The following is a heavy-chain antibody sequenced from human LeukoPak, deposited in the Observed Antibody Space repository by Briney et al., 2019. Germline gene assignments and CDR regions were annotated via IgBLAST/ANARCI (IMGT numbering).Heavy chain of an antibody. Sequence: SETLSLTCAVSDYSINSGHYWGWIRQPPGKGLEWIGSIYHSESTYYNPSLKSRVTTSVDTSKNQFSLKLTSVTAADTAVYYCARHASPDIVIVPAATFDYWGQGTLVTVSS. J-gene: IGHJ4*02. CDR3: ARHASPDIVIVPAATFDY. CDR1: DYSINSGHY. V-gene: IGHV4-38-2*01. CDR2: IYHSEST. D-gene: IGHD2-2*01.